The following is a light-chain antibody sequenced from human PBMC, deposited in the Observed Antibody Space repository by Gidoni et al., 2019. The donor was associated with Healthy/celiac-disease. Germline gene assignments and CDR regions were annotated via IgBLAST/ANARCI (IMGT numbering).Light chain of an antibody. Sequence: SYELTQPPSVSVSPGQTASITCSGDKLGDNYACWYPQKPGQSPVLVIYQDSKRPSGIPERFSGSNSGNTATLTISGTQAMDEADYYCQAWDSSTYVVFGGGTKLTVL. CDR2: QDS. CDR1: KLGDNY. CDR3: QAWDSSTYVV. V-gene: IGLV3-1*01. J-gene: IGLJ2*01.